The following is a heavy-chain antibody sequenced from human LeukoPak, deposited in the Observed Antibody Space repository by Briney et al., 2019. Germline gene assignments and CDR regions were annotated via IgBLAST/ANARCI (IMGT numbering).Heavy chain of an antibody. CDR3: AKSPLVYCTSSSCHLYFDS. J-gene: IGHJ4*02. CDR1: GFTFSTYA. Sequence: GGSLRLSCAASGFTFSTYAMSWVRQAPGKGLEWDSAISGSGGSTYYADSVKGRFTISRDKSHNTLYLQMNSLRVEDTAVYYCAKSPLVYCTSSSCHLYFDSWGQGTLVTVSS. CDR2: ISGSGGST. D-gene: IGHD2-15*01. V-gene: IGHV3-23*01.